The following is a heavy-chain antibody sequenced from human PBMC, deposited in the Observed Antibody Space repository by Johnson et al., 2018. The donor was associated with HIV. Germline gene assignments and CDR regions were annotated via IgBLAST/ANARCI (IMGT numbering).Heavy chain of an antibody. CDR2: ITGSGTTI. CDR1: GFIFSDYY. CDR3: ARYSITIFGVVISDAFDI. D-gene: IGHD3-3*01. Sequence: QVQLVESGGGLVKPGGSLRLSCAASGFIFSDYYMNWIRQAPGKGLEWVSYITGSGTTIYYADSVRGRFTISRDNAKNSLYLQMNSLRAEDTAVYYCARYSITIFGVVISDAFDIWGQGTMVTVSS. J-gene: IGHJ3*02. V-gene: IGHV3-11*04.